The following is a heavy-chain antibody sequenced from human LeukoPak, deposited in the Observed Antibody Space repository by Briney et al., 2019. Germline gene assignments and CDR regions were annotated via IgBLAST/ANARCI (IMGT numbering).Heavy chain of an antibody. V-gene: IGHV5-51*01. CDR3: ARHTDWVRPRIDY. D-gene: IGHD3-16*01. J-gene: IGHJ4*02. CDR2: IDPGDSDT. Sequence: GESLKISCKGSGYSFTSYWIGWVRQMPGKGLEWMGIIDPGDSDTRYSPSFQGQVTISADKSISTAYLQWSSLKASDTAMYYCARHTDWVRPRIDYWGQGTLVTVSS. CDR1: GYSFTSYW.